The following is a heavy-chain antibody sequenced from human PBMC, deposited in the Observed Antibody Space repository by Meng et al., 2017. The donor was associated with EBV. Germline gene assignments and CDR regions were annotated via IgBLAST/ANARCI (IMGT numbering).Heavy chain of an antibody. CDR3: ARGVEENGSHYPFDS. V-gene: IGHV7-4-1*02. Sequence: QVQGSPPGFGWNRPGASVKLSCKASRYTFRNYAINWMRQVPGQGLEWMGWINTYSGKATFAQGFTGRFVFSLDTPVTTAHLQISGLKTEDSAVYYCARGVEENGSHYPFDSWGQGTLVTVAS. CDR1: RYTFRNYA. CDR2: INTYSGKA. J-gene: IGHJ4*02. D-gene: IGHD1-1*01.